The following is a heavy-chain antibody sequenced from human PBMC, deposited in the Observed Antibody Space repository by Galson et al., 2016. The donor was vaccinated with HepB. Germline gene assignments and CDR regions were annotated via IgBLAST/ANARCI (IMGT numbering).Heavy chain of an antibody. J-gene: IGHJ4*02. CDR2: IWYDGSSK. CDR3: ARDPHFPTDQGTIDY. D-gene: IGHD1-1*01. Sequence: SLRLSCAASGFTFSSYGMHWVRQAPGKGLEWVAVIWYDGSSKYYADSVKGRFTISRDNSKNTLFLQMNSLRVEDTAVYYCARDPHFPTDQGTIDYWGQGTLVTVSS. CDR1: GFTFSSYG. V-gene: IGHV3-33*01.